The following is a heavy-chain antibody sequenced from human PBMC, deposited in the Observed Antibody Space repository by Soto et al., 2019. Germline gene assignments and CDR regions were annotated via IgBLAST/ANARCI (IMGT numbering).Heavy chain of an antibody. CDR3: ASVQDKLSTEYYFDY. V-gene: IGHV1-18*01. D-gene: IGHD2-15*01. CDR1: GYTCTSYG. CDR2: ISAYNGNT. Sequence: QVQLVQSGAEVKKPGASVKVSCKASGYTCTSYGISWVRPAPGQGLEWMGWISAYNGNTNYAQKLQGRVTMTTDTSTSTAYMELRSLRSDDTAVYYCASVQDKLSTEYYFDYWGQGTLVTVSS. J-gene: IGHJ4*02.